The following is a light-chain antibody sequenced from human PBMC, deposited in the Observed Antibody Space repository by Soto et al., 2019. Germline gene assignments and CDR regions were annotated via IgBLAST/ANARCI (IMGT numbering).Light chain of an antibody. CDR3: SSYAGSNNLGV. CDR2: EVS. V-gene: IGLV2-8*01. CDR1: SGDVGTYNF. J-gene: IGLJ1*01. Sequence: QSVLTQPPSASGSPGQSVTISCTGTSGDVGTYNFVSWYQQHPGKAPKLMIYEVSERPSGVPDRFSGSKSGNTASLTVSGLQAEDEADYYCSSYAGSNNLGVFGTGTKVTVL.